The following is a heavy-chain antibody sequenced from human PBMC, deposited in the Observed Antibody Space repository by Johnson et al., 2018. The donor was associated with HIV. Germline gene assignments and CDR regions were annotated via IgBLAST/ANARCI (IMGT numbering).Heavy chain of an antibody. CDR3: GFDI. Sequence: VQLVESGGGVVQPGRSLRLSCAGSGFTFSDYWMKWVRQAPGKGLERVAKIKQDGSATYYVDSVKGQFTISRDNDKNLLFLQMNSLRAEDTAVYYCGFDIWGQGTMVTVSS. V-gene: IGHV3-7*05. J-gene: IGHJ3*02. CDR1: GFTFSDYW. CDR2: IKQDGSAT.